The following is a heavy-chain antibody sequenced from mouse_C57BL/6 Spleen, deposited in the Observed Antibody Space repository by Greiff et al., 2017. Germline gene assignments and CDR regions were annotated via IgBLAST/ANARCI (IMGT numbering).Heavy chain of an antibody. D-gene: IGHD2-12*01. Sequence: EVQLQQSGPELVKPGASVKISCKASGYTFTDYYMNWVKQSHGKSLEWIGDINPNNGGTSYNQKFKGKATLTVDKSSSTAYMELRSLTSEDSAVYYCAREAYYYSYFDYWGQGTTLTVSS. CDR1: GYTFTDYY. J-gene: IGHJ2*01. V-gene: IGHV1-26*01. CDR2: INPNNGGT. CDR3: AREAYYYSYFDY.